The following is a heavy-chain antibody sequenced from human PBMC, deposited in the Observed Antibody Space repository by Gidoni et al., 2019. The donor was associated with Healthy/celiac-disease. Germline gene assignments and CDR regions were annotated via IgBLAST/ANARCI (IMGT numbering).Heavy chain of an antibody. V-gene: IGHV1-69*06. J-gene: IGHJ6*02. Sequence: QVQLVQSGAEVTKPGPSVKASCKASGGTFTSYAISWVRQAPGQGLEWLGGIVPIFGTATYAQKFQGSVTITADKSTSTAYMELSSLRSEDTAVYYCAGGNSVDTAMVNPYRSYYYGMDVWGQGTTVTVSS. CDR3: AGGNSVDTAMVNPYRSYYYGMDV. CDR1: GGTFTSYA. D-gene: IGHD5-18*01. CDR2: IVPIFGTA.